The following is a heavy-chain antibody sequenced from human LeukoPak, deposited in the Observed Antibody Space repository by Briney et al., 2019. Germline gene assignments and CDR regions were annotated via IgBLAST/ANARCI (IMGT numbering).Heavy chain of an antibody. Sequence: SETLSLTCAVYGGSFSVYYWSWIRQPPGKGLEWIGEINHSGSTNYNPALKSRVTISVDTSKNQFSLKLSSVTAADTAVYYCARVGGYSGYVNYWGQGTLVTVSS. CDR2: INHSGST. D-gene: IGHD5-12*01. CDR1: GGSFSVYY. J-gene: IGHJ4*02. V-gene: IGHV4-34*01. CDR3: ARVGGYSGYVNY.